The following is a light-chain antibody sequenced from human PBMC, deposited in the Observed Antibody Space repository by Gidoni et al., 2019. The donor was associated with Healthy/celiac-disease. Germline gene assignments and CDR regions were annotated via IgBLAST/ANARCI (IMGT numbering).Light chain of an antibody. Sequence: IQLTQSPSFLSASVGDRVTITFRASQGIRSYLAWYQQKPGKAPKLLIYAASTLQSGVPSRFSGSGSGTEFTLTISRLKPEDCETYYCQQLKGAFGGGTKVEIK. CDR2: AAS. CDR1: QGIRSY. J-gene: IGKJ4*01. CDR3: QQLKGA. V-gene: IGKV1-9*01.